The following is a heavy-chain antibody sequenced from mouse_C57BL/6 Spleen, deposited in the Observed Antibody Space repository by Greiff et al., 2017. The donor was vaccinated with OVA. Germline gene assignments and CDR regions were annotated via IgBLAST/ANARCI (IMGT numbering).Heavy chain of an antibody. V-gene: IGHV1-42*01. CDR2: INPSTGGT. CDR1: GYSFTGYY. J-gene: IGHJ1*03. CDR3: ARRWDWYFDV. Sequence: VHVKQSGPELVKPGASVKISCKASGYSFTGYYMNWVKQSPEKSLEWIGEINPSTGGTTYNQKFKAKATLTVDKSSSTAYMQLKSLTSEDSAVYYCARRWDWYFDVWGTGTTVTVAS. D-gene: IGHD1-1*02.